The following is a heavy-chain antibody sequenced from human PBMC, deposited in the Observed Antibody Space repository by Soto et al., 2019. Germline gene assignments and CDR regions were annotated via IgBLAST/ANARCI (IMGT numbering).Heavy chain of an antibody. J-gene: IGHJ6*02. CDR2: IYSGGST. V-gene: IGHV3-53*01. CDR3: ARHNPWEYYDYYGMDV. Sequence: EVQLVESGGGLIQPGGSLRLSCAASGFTVSSNYMSWVRQAPGKGLEWGAVIYSGGSTYYADSVKGRFTISRDNPTNTLYLQMTSLRAEDTAVYYCARHNPWEYYDYYGMDVWGQGTTVTVSS. CDR1: GFTVSSNY. D-gene: IGHD1-26*01.